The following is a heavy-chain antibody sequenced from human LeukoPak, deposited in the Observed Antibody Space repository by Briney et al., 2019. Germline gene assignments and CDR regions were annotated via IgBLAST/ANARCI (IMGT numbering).Heavy chain of an antibody. D-gene: IGHD3-9*01. J-gene: IGHJ4*02. Sequence: GGSLRLSCAASGFTFSSHTMTWVRQAPGMGLEWVSAISGSGDTTYYADSVKGRFTISGDNSKNTLYLQMNSLRAEDTAVYYCARNFRKLDYCAQGTLVTVSS. CDR1: GFTFSSHT. CDR3: ARNFRKLDY. V-gene: IGHV3-23*01. CDR2: ISGSGDTT.